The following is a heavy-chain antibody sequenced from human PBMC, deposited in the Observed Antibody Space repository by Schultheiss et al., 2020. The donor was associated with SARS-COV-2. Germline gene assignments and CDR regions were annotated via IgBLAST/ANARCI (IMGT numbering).Heavy chain of an antibody. CDR2: IYYSGST. V-gene: IGHV4-30-4*08. J-gene: IGHJ6*03. Sequence: SQTLSLTCTVSGYSISSGYYWSWIRQPPGKGLECIGYIYYSGSTYYNPSLKSRVTISVDTSKNQFSLKLSSVTAADTAVYYCARGYCSSTSCYHDYYYYYMDVWGKGTTVTVSS. D-gene: IGHD2-2*01. CDR3: ARGYCSSTSCYHDYYYYYMDV. CDR1: GYSISSGYY.